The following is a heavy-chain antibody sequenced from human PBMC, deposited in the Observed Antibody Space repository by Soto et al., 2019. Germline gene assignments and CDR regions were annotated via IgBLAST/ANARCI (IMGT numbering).Heavy chain of an antibody. CDR2: INAGNGNT. CDR3: ARDHALEWLRGGGDY. D-gene: IGHD5-12*01. Sequence: QVQLVQSGAEEKKPGASVKVSCKASRYTFTSYAIHWVRQAPGQRLEWMGWINAGNGNTKYSQKFQGRVTITRDTPASIVYMGLSSRRSEDTAVYYCARDHALEWLRGGGDYWGQGTLVTVSS. V-gene: IGHV1-3*05. CDR1: RYTFTSYA. J-gene: IGHJ4*02.